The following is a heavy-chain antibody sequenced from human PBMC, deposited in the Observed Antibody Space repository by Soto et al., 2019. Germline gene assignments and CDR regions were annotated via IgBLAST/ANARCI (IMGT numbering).Heavy chain of an antibody. CDR1: GYTFTSYG. CDR2: ISAYNGNT. Sequence: ASVKVSCKASGYTFTSYGISWVRQAPGQGLEWMGWISAYNGNTNYAQKLQGRVTMTTDTSTSTAYMELRSLRSDDTAVYYCSRVPFTMVGGVSPPFRFDYMDVWGKGTTVTVSS. CDR3: SRVPFTMVGGVSPPFRFDYMDV. D-gene: IGHD3-10*01. J-gene: IGHJ6*03. V-gene: IGHV1-18*01.